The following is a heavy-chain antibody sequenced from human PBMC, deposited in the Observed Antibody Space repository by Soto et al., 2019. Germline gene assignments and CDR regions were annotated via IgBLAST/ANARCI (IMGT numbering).Heavy chain of an antibody. Sequence: QVQLVQSGAEVKKPGASVKVSCKASGYTFTSYGISWVRQAPGQGLECMGWISAHIATTNYVQKLQGRDTKTADTGASLAYMGRWSRQSGDTAGYSRGSVPPPCDRRVQG. V-gene: IGHV1-18*01. CDR2: ISAHIATT. CDR3: GSVPPPCDR. D-gene: IGHD3-10*02. CDR1: GYTFTSYG. J-gene: IGHJ4*02.